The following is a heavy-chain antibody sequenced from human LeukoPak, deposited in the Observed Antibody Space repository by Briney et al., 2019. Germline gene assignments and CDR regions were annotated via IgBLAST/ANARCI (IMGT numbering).Heavy chain of an antibody. D-gene: IGHD4-23*01. Sequence: PGGSLRLSCAASGFTFSDYYMNWLRQPPGKGLEWIGEINHSGSTNYNPSLKSRVTISVDTSKNQFSLKLSSVTAADTAVYYCARGGAVEAFDIWGQGTMVTVSS. J-gene: IGHJ3*02. CDR3: ARGGAVEAFDI. V-gene: IGHV4-34*01. CDR1: GFTFSDYY. CDR2: INHSGST.